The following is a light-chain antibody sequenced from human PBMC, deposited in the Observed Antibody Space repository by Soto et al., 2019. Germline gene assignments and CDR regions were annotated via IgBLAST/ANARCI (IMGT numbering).Light chain of an antibody. CDR3: QQYGSSPFT. CDR2: DAS. V-gene: IGKV3D-20*01. J-gene: IGKJ4*01. CDR1: QSGCNNY. Sequence: EIVLTQSSATPFFSSGGKDTPSRWGSQSGCNNYLAWYQQKPGLAPRLLIYDASSRATGIPDRFSGSGSGTDFTLTISRLEPEDFAVYYCQQYGSSPFTFGGGTKVDIK.